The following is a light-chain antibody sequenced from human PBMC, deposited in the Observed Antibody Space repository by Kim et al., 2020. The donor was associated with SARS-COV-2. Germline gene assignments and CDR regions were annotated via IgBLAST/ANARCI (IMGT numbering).Light chain of an antibody. CDR1: SLRTYY. CDR3: NSRDSNDYVV. CDR2: GKD. Sequence: SSELTQDPAVSVALGQTVRITCQGDSLRTYYATWYQQKPGQAPKVVIYGKDNRPSGVPDRFSGSSSGNTAYLTITGTQAGAEADYYCNSRDSNDYVVFCG. V-gene: IGLV3-19*01. J-gene: IGLJ2*01.